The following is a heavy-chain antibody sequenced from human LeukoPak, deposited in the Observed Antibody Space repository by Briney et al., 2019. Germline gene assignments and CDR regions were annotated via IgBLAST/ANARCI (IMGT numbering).Heavy chain of an antibody. CDR1: GFTFSSYS. CDR2: IKQDGSEK. V-gene: IGHV3-7*01. CDR3: ARDDLVLMVYAGLYGMDV. Sequence: PGGSLRLSCAASGFTFSSYSMNWVRQAPGKGLEWVANIKQDGSEKYYVDSVKGRFTISRDNAKNSLYLQMNSLRAEDTAVYYCARDDLVLMVYAGLYGMDVWGQGTTVTVSS. D-gene: IGHD2-8*01. J-gene: IGHJ6*02.